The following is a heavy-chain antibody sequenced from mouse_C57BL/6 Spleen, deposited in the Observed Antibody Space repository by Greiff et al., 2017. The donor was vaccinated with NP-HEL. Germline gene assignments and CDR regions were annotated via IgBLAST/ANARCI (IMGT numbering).Heavy chain of an antibody. CDR1: GYTFTSYW. V-gene: IGHV1-64*01. D-gene: IGHD2-2*01. Sequence: QVQLKQPGAELVKPGASVKLSCKASGYTFTSYWMHWVKQRPGQGLEWIGMIHPNSGSTNYNEKFKSKATLTVDKSSSTAYMQLSSLTSEDSAVYYCARPYGYDVRYFDYWGQGTTLTVSS. CDR2: IHPNSGST. CDR3: ARPYGYDVRYFDY. J-gene: IGHJ2*01.